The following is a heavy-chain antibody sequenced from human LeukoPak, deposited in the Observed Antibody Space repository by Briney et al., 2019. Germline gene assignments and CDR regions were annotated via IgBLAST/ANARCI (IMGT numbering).Heavy chain of an antibody. V-gene: IGHV1-2*02. Sequence: ASVKVSCKASGYTFTSYGISWVRQAPGQGPEWMGLISPTGGSTAYAQKFQGRVTMTRDTSISTAYMELSRLRSDDTAVYYCARALAAAGSTGWFDPWGQGTLVTVSS. CDR1: GYTFTSYG. CDR2: ISPTGGST. J-gene: IGHJ5*02. D-gene: IGHD6-13*01. CDR3: ARALAAAGSTGWFDP.